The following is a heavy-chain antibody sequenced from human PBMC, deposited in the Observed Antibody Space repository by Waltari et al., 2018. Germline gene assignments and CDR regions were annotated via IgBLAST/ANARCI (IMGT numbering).Heavy chain of an antibody. CDR1: GVSLSDYY. J-gene: IGHJ1*01. D-gene: IGHD3-9*01. V-gene: IGHV4-34*02. Sequence: QVQLQQWGAGLLRPSETLSLTCAVYGVSLSDYYWTWIRQSPGKGLELFAENNLGEITSYNPSLMSLVTIFLDKSKHQFSRHLDSVTAAYTAVYYCVTGPRDKWVGRYSGEFFHHWGPGTLVTVSS. CDR3: VTGPRDKWVGRYSGEFFHH. CDR2: NNLGEIT.